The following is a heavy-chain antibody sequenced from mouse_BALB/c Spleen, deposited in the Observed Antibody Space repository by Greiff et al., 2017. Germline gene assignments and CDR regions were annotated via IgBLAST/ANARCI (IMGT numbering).Heavy chain of an antibody. CDR1: GFSLTSYG. J-gene: IGHJ3*01. CDR2: IWAGGST. D-gene: IGHD3-3*01. V-gene: IGHV2-9*02. CDR3: ARDSEGLQGFAY. Sequence: VKLVESGPGLVAPSQSLSITCTVSGFSLTSYGVHWVRQPPGKGLEWLGVIWAGGSTNYNSALMSRLSISKDNSKSQVFLKMNSLQTDDTAMYYCARDSEGLQGFAYWGQGTLVTVSA.